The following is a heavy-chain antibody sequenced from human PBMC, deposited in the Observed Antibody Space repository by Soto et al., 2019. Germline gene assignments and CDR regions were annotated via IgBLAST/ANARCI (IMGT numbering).Heavy chain of an antibody. CDR2: IRSKIHGGTI. CDR3: TTEDGWFGY. CDR1: GFTFTNAW. Sequence: EVQLVESGGGLVKPGGSLRLSCEASGFTFTNAWMSWVRQAPGKGLEWVGRIRSKIHGGTIDYAAPVKGRFTISRDDSKNTLYLQMNSLKTEDTAFYYCTTEDGWFGYWGQGTLVTVSS. D-gene: IGHD3-10*01. J-gene: IGHJ4*02. V-gene: IGHV3-15*01.